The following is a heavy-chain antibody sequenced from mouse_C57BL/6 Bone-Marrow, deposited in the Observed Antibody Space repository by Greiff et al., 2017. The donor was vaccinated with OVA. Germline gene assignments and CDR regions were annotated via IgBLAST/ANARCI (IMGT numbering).Heavy chain of an antibody. J-gene: IGHJ1*03. CDR2: IYPGSGNT. D-gene: IGHD4-1*01. CDR3: ASPGTWYFDV. Sequence: VKLQQSGAELVRPGASVKLSCKASGYTFTDYYINWVKQRPGQGLEWIARIYPGSGNTYYNEKFKGKATLTAEKSSSTAYMQLSSLTSEDSAVYFCASPGTWYFDVWGTGTTVTVSS. CDR1: GYTFTDYY. V-gene: IGHV1-76*01.